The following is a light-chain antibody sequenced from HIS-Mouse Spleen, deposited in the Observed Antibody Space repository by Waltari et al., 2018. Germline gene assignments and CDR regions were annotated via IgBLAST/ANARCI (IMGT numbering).Light chain of an antibody. CDR3: SSYAGSNNYV. CDR2: EVS. J-gene: IGLJ1*01. CDR1: SSDVGGYNY. Sequence: QSALTQPPSASGSPGQSVTISCTGTSSDVGGYNYVSWYQQHPGKAPKLMIYEVSKRPAGVPDSFSASKSGNPASLTVSGLQAEDEADYYCSSYAGSNNYVFGTGTKVTVL. V-gene: IGLV2-8*01.